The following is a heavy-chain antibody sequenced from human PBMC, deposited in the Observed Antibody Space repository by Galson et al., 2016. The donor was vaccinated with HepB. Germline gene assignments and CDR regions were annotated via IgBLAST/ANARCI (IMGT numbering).Heavy chain of an antibody. D-gene: IGHD4-11*01. CDR2: IKAGGRNN. Sequence: SLRLSCAASGFTFSHYWMSWVRQAPGKGLEWVADIKAGGRNNIYVDCVKGRFTIARDNTKNSLYLEMNSLRAEDTAGYYCVRDDYLDVWGQGRMVIVSS. CDR3: VRDDYLDV. CDR1: GFTFSHYW. V-gene: IGHV3-7*01. J-gene: IGHJ3*01.